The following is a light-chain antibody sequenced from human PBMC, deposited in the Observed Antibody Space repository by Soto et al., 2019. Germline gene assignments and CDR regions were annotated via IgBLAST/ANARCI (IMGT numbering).Light chain of an antibody. CDR2: GAS. Sequence: EIVMTQSPATLSVSPGERATLSCRASQSVSSNLAWYQQKPGQAPRLLIYGASTRATGIPARFSGSGSGTEFTLTISNLQSEDFAVYYCQQYNNWPRGTFGQGTKLEIK. V-gene: IGKV3-15*01. CDR3: QQYNNWPRGT. J-gene: IGKJ2*02. CDR1: QSVSSN.